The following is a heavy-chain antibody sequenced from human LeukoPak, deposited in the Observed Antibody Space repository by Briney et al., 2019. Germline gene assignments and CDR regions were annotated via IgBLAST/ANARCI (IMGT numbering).Heavy chain of an antibody. V-gene: IGHV5-51*01. D-gene: IGHD2-8*02. Sequence: GESLKISCKGSGYSFTSSWIGWVRQMPGKGLEAMGIIYPTDSDTRYCPSFQGQVTISADKSISTDYLHWSSLKATGTAMDYCARQAACTGGICYSRVSDAFEIWGQGTTVTVSS. CDR2: IYPTDSDT. J-gene: IGHJ3*02. CDR3: ARQAACTGGICYSRVSDAFEI. CDR1: GYSFTSSW.